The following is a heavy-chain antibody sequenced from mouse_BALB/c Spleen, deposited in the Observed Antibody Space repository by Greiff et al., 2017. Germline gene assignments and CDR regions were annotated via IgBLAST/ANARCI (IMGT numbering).Heavy chain of an antibody. CDR3: ARDEGYYGRSYLDG. J-gene: IGHJ1*01. CDR2: IRNKANGYTT. V-gene: IGHV7-3*02. Sequence: EVKLVESGGGLVQPGGSLRLSCATSGFTFTDYYMSWVRQPPGKALEWLGFIRNKANGYTTEYSASVKGRFTISRDNSQSILYLQMNTLRAEDSATYYCARDEGYYGRSYLDGWGAGTTVTVSS. D-gene: IGHD1-1*01. CDR1: GFTFTDYY.